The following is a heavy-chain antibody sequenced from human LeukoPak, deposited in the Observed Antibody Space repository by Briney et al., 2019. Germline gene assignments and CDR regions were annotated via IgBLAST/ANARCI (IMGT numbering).Heavy chain of an antibody. CDR3: AKDRFSDQVGDMDTAMVSPFDY. CDR2: ISWNSGSI. V-gene: IGHV3-9*01. J-gene: IGHJ4*02. CDR1: GFTFDDYA. Sequence: GGSLRLSCAASGFTFDDYAMHWVRQAPGKGLEWASGISWNSGSIGYADSVKGRFTISRDNAKNSLYLQMNSLRAEDTALYYCAKDRFSDQVGDMDTAMVSPFDYWGQGTLVTVSS. D-gene: IGHD5-18*01.